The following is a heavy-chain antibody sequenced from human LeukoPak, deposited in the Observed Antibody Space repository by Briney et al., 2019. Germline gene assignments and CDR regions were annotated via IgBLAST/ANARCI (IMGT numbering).Heavy chain of an antibody. D-gene: IGHD3-22*01. Sequence: GGSLRLSCAASGFTFSSYAMSWVRQAPGKGLEWVSAISGSGGSTYYADSVKGRFTISRDNSKNTLYLQMNSLRAEDTAVYYCAKPQYYYDSSGSPRGIGPWGQGTLVTVSS. CDR2: ISGSGGST. V-gene: IGHV3-23*01. CDR1: GFTFSSYA. CDR3: AKPQYYYDSSGSPRGIGP. J-gene: IGHJ5*02.